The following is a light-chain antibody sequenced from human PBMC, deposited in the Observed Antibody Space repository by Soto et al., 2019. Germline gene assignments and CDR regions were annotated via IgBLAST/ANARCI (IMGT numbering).Light chain of an antibody. CDR2: EVT. V-gene: IGLV2-14*01. Sequence: QSALTQPASVSGSPGQSITISCTGTSSDIGGYNYVSWYQQYPGKAPKLIIYEVTNRPSGISDRFSGSKSGKTASLTISGLQAEDEADYYCSSYTSTGTLVFGGGTKVTVL. CDR3: SSYTSTGTLV. J-gene: IGLJ2*01. CDR1: SSDIGGYNY.